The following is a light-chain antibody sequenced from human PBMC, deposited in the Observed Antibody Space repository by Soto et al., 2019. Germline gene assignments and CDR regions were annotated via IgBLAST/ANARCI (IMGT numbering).Light chain of an antibody. J-gene: IGLJ2*01. V-gene: IGLV2-8*01. CDR3: SSYAGTNNVI. CDR1: SSDVGGYNY. Sequence: QSALTQPPSASGSPGQSVTMSCTGTSSDVGGYNYVSWYQQHPGKAPKLMIYEVTKRPSGVPDRFSGSKSGNTASLTVSGLQAEDEDDYYCSSYAGTNNVIFGGGTKVTVL. CDR2: EVT.